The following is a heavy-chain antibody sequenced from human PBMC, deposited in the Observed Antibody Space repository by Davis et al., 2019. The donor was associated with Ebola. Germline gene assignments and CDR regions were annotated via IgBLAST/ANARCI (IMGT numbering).Heavy chain of an antibody. Sequence: GASLMPPCAAPRFSFTSHAMSWVRQAPGKGLEWVSAISGSGGSTYYADSVKGRFTISRDNSKNTLYLQMNSLRAEDMALYYCAKDAFRYSSGEGGVDYWGQGTLVTVSS. D-gene: IGHD6-25*01. J-gene: IGHJ4*02. CDR3: AKDAFRYSSGEGGVDY. CDR1: RFSFTSHA. V-gene: IGHV3-23*01. CDR2: ISGSGGST.